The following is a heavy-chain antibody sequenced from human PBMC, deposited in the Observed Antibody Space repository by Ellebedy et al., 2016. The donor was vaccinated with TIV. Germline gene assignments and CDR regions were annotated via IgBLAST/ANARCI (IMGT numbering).Heavy chain of an antibody. CDR2: IYYSGST. Sequence: SETLSLTXTVSGGPISSGGYYSSWIRQHLGKGLEWIGYIYYSGSTYYNPSLKSRVTISVDTSKNQFSLKLSSVTAADTAVYYCARLVGDYGDYDYYYYGMDVWGQGTTVTVSS. CDR3: ARLVGDYGDYDYYYYGMDV. D-gene: IGHD4-17*01. J-gene: IGHJ6*02. V-gene: IGHV4-31*03. CDR1: GGPISSGGYY.